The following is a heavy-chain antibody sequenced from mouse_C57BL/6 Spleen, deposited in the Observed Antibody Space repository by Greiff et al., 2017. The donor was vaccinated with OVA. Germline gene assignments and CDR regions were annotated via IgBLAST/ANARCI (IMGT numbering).Heavy chain of an antibody. CDR1: GFTFSDYG. V-gene: IGHV5-17*01. Sequence: DVKLVESGGGLVKPGGSLKLSCAASGFTFSDYGMHWVRQAPEQGLEWVAYISSGSSTIYYADTVKGRFTISRANAKNTLFLQMTSLRSEDTAMYYCARRLRGARDDWGQGTSVTVSS. CDR2: ISSGSSTI. J-gene: IGHJ4*01. D-gene: IGHD2-4*01. CDR3: ARRLRGARDD.